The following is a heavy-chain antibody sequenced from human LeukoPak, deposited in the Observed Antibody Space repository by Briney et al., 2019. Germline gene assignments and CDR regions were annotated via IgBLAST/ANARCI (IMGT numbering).Heavy chain of an antibody. D-gene: IGHD3-22*01. Sequence: GGSLRLSCAASGFTFSRYGVHWGRQAPGKGPEWVAVIWYDGSNKYYADSVKGRFTISRDNSKNTLYLQMNSLRAEDTAVYYCARDSNYYDRDWFDPWGQGTLVTVSS. CDR3: ARDSNYYDRDWFDP. CDR1: GFTFSRYG. V-gene: IGHV3-33*01. CDR2: IWYDGSNK. J-gene: IGHJ5*02.